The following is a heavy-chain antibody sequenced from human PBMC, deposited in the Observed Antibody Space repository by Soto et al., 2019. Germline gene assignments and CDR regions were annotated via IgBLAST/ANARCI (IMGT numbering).Heavy chain of an antibody. CDR3: AKDPRDCSSTSCPIDF. CDR2: ISGSGGST. D-gene: IGHD2-2*01. CDR1: GFTFSSYA. J-gene: IGHJ4*02. V-gene: IGHV3-23*01. Sequence: LRLSCAASGFTFSSYAMSWVRQAPGKGLEWVSAISGSGGSTYYADSVKGRFTISRDNSKNTLYLQMNSLRAEDTAVYYCAKDPRDCSSTSCPIDFWGQGTLVTGSS.